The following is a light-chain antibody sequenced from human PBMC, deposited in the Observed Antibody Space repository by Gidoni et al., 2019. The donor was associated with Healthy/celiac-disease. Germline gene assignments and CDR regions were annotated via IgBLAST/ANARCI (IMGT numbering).Light chain of an antibody. Sequence: IVLTQSPGTLSLSPGERATLPCRASQSVSSSYLAWYQQKPGQAPRLLIYGASSRATGIPDRFSGSGSGTDFTLTISRLEPEDFAVYYCQQYGSSSWTFGQGTKVEIK. CDR3: QQYGSSSWT. J-gene: IGKJ1*01. CDR1: QSVSSSY. CDR2: GAS. V-gene: IGKV3-20*01.